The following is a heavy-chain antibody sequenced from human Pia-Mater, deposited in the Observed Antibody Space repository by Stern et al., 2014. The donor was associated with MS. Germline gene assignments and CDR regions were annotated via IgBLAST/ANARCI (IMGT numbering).Heavy chain of an antibody. CDR3: AKDRQYLTFFFDF. CDR2: ISYDGSK. D-gene: IGHD2/OR15-2a*01. V-gene: IGHV3-30*18. J-gene: IGHJ4*02. CDR1: GFSFSSFG. Sequence: VQLVESGGGVVQPGRPLRLSCAASGFSFSSFGMHWVRQAPGKGLEWVALISYDGSKDYADSVKVRFAISRDNSKNTLYLQMNSLRAEDTAVYNCAKDRQYLTFFFDFWGQGSLVTVSS.